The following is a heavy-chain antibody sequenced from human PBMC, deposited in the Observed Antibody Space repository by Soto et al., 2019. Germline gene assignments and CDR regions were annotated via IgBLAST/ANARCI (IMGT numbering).Heavy chain of an antibody. J-gene: IGHJ6*03. D-gene: IGHD2-8*01. CDR1: GGSISDFY. CDR3: AMGGYYYYMDV. CDR2: TYYSGTT. Sequence: ADTLSLTSTVAGGSISDFYWSWIRQPPGKGLEWIGNTYYSGTTNYNPSLKSRVTISVDTSKNQFSLKLSSVTAADTAVYYCAMGGYYYYMDVWGKGTTVTVSS. V-gene: IGHV4-59*01.